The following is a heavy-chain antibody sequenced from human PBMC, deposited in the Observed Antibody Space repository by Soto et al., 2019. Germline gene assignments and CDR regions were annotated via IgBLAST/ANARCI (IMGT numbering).Heavy chain of an antibody. V-gene: IGHV1-69*13. CDR2: IIPIFGTA. Sequence: GASVKVSCKASGGTFSSYAISWVRQAPGQGLEWMGGIIPIFGTANYAQKFQGRVTITADESTSTAYMELSSLRSEDTAVYYCARVVSFLYSSGWYYFDYWGQGTLVTVS. D-gene: IGHD6-19*01. CDR1: GGTFSSYA. J-gene: IGHJ4*02. CDR3: ARVVSFLYSSGWYYFDY.